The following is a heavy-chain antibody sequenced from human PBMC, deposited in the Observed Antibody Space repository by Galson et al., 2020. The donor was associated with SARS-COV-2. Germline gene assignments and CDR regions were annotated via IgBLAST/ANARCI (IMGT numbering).Heavy chain of an antibody. V-gene: IGHV3-74*01. J-gene: IGHJ5*02. CDR2: ISSDGSIT. CDR3: AKGYGGFDP. D-gene: IGHD2-15*01. Sequence: GGSLRLSCAASGLTFSSFWMHWVRQAPGKGLVWVSRISSDGSITSYADSVKGRFTISRDNAKNTLYLQMNSLRAEDTAVYYCAKGYGGFDPWGQGTLVTVSS. CDR1: GLTFSSFW.